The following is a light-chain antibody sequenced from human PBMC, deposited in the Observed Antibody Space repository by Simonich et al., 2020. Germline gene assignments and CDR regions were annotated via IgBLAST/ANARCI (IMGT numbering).Light chain of an antibody. CDR1: SSDVGGYNY. CDR3: SSYTSSSTFWV. J-gene: IGLJ3*02. V-gene: IGLV2-14*03. CDR2: DVS. Sequence: QSALTQPASVSGSPGQSITISCTGTSSDVGGYNYVSWEQQHPGKAPKLMFYDVSNPPSGVSYSFAGSKSGNTASLTISGLQAEDEADYYCSSYTSSSTFWVFGGGTKLTVL.